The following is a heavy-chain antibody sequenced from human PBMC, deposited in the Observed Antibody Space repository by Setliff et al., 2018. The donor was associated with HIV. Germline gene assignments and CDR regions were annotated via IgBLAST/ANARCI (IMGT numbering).Heavy chain of an antibody. CDR2: ISVYNGNT. CDR1: TYTFSSYV. D-gene: IGHD2-2*01. Sequence: GASVKVSCKASTYTFSSYVINWVRQAPGQGLVWMGRISVYNGNTIYAQKLQGRVIMTTDTSTSTAYMELRSLRSDDTAMYYCATQRDIVMVPGQGGFDIWAQGTMVTVSS. J-gene: IGHJ3*02. CDR3: ATQRDIVMVPGQGGFDI. V-gene: IGHV1-18*01.